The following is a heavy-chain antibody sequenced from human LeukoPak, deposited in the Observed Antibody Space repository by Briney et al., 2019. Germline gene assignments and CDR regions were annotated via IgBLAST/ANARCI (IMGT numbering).Heavy chain of an antibody. CDR3: ARHTVSGWPPNFDS. CDR2: IYYSGST. Sequence: SETLSLTCTVSGGSISSYYWSWIRQPPGKGREWIGYIYYSGSTNYNPSLKSRVTISVDTSKNQFSLKLSSVTAADTAMYYCARHTVSGWPPNFDSWGQGTLVTVSS. J-gene: IGHJ4*02. CDR1: GGSISSYY. V-gene: IGHV4-59*01. D-gene: IGHD6-19*01.